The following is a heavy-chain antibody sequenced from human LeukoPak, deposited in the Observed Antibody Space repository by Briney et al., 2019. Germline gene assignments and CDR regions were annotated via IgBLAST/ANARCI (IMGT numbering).Heavy chain of an antibody. D-gene: IGHD5-18*01. Sequence: SETLSLTCAVSGGSISSSNWWSRVRQPPGKGLEWIGEIYHSGSTNYNPSLKSRVTISVDKSKNQFPLKLSSVTAADTAVYYCARGRKYTSGYRVTELGSGYSDYWGQGTLVTVSS. CDR2: IYHSGST. V-gene: IGHV4-4*02. J-gene: IGHJ4*02. CDR3: ARGRKYTSGYRVTELGSGYSDY. CDR1: GGSISSSNW.